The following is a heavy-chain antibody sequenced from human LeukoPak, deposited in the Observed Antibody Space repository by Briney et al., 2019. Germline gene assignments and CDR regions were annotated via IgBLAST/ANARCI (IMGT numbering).Heavy chain of an antibody. D-gene: IGHD3-9*01. J-gene: IGHJ4*02. CDR2: INPSGGST. CDR3: ARVGKYILRYFDQNDY. V-gene: IGHV1-46*01. CDR1: GYTFTSYY. Sequence: ASVKVSCKASGYTFTSYYMHWVRQAPGQGLEWMGIINPSGGSTSYAQKFQGRVTMTRDTSTSTVYMELSSLRSEDTAVYYCARVGKYILRYFDQNDYWGQGTLVTVSS.